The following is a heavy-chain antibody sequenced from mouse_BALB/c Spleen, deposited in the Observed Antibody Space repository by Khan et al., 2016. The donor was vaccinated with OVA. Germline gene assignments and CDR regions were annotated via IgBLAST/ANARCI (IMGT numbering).Heavy chain of an antibody. CDR1: GFSLTNYG. J-gene: IGHJ4*01. CDR3: ARHGSAYYSAMDY. CDR2: IWSDGST. V-gene: IGHV2-6-2*01. D-gene: IGHD2-12*01. Sequence: QVQLKQSGPDLVAPSQSLSITCTVSGFSLTNYGVHWVRQPPGKGLEWLVVIWSDGSTTYNSALKSRLSINKDNSKSQVFLKMNSLQTGDTAMYYCARHGSAYYSAMDYWGQGTLVTVSS.